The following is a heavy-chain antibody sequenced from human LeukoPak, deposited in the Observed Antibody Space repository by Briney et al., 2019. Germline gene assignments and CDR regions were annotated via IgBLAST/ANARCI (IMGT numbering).Heavy chain of an antibody. V-gene: IGHV6-1*01. J-gene: IGHJ4*02. CDR1: GDSVSSNSAA. Sequence: SQTLSLTCAISGDSVSSNSAAWNWIRQSPSRGLEWLGRPYYRSKWYNDYAVSVKSRITINPYTSKNQFSLQLNSVTPEDTAVYYCVKEDGSGWNNKFDYWGQGTLVTVSS. CDR2: PYYRSKWYN. D-gene: IGHD6-19*01. CDR3: VKEDGSGWNNKFDY.